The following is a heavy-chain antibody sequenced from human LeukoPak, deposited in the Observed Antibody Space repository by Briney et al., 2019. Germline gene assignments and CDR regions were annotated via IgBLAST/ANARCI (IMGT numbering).Heavy chain of an antibody. CDR1: GYSFTSYW. D-gene: IGHD6-13*01. J-gene: IGHJ4*02. CDR3: ARHYGAAGDFDY. CDR2: IDPSDSYT. Sequence: PGESLKISCKGSGYSFTSYWISWVRQMPGKGLEWMGRIDPSDSYTNYSPSFEGHVTISADKSISTAYLQWSSLKASDIATYYCARHYGAAGDFDYWGQGTLVPVSS. V-gene: IGHV5-10-1*01.